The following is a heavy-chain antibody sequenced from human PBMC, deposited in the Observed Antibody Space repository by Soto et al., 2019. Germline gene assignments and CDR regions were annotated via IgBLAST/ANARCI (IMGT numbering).Heavy chain of an antibody. V-gene: IGHV3-30*18. CDR3: TNPLQRQLVPAFDI. CDR1: GFTFSNYG. Sequence: QVQLVESGGGVVQPGRSLRLSCAASGFTFSNYGMHWVRQAPGKGLEWVAMISYDGSNKDYADSVKGRFTISRDNSKNILYLQMNSLRVDDTAVYYCTNPLQRQLVPAFDIWGQGTMVTVSS. CDR2: ISYDGSNK. D-gene: IGHD6-13*01. J-gene: IGHJ3*02.